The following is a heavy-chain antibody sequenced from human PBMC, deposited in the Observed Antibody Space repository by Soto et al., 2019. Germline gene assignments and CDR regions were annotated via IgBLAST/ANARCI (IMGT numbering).Heavy chain of an antibody. V-gene: IGHV3-48*01. J-gene: IGHJ6*02. Sequence: EVQLVESGGGLVQPGGSLRLSCAASGFTFSSYSMNWVRQAPGKGLEWVSYISSSSSTIYYADSVKGRFTISRDNAKNALYLQMNSLGAEDTAVYYCARDYVGAYCSSNSCYSDYNDGMDVGGQGTTVTVSS. CDR1: GFTFSSYS. CDR3: ARDYVGAYCSSNSCYSDYNDGMDV. CDR2: ISSSSSTI. D-gene: IGHD2-2*01.